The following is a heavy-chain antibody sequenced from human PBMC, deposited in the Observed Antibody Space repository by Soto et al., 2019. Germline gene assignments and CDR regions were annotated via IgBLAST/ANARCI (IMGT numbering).Heavy chain of an antibody. D-gene: IGHD5-12*01. CDR2: IKQDGSEK. CDR3: ANTEGRWLRFDAFDI. Sequence: GGSLRLSCAASGFTFSSYWMSWVRQAPGKGLEWVANIKQDGSEKYYVDSVKGRFTISRDNAKNSLYLQMNSLRAEDTAVYYCANTEGRWLRFDAFDIWGQGTMVTVSS. J-gene: IGHJ3*02. CDR1: GFTFSSYW. V-gene: IGHV3-7*01.